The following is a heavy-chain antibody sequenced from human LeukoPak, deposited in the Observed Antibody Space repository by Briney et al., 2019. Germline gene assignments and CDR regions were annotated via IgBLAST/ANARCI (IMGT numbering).Heavy chain of an antibody. CDR3: ARGPSVVPAAIGWFDP. V-gene: IGHV4-4*07. D-gene: IGHD2-2*01. J-gene: IGHJ5*02. Sequence: SETLSLTCTVSGGSISSYYWSWIRQPAGKGLGWIGRIYTSGSTNYNPSLKSRVTTSVDTSKNQFSLKLSSVTAADTAVYYCARGPSVVPAAIGWFDPWGQGTLVTVSS. CDR2: IYTSGST. CDR1: GGSISSYY.